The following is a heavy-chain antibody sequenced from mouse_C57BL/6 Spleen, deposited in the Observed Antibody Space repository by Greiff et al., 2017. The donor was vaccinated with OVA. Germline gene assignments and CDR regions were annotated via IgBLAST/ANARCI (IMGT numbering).Heavy chain of an antibody. V-gene: IGHV1-82*01. Sequence: VQLQQSGPELVKPGASVKISCKASGYAFSSSWMNWVKQRPGKGLEWIGRIYPGDGNTNFNGKFKGKATLTADKSSSTAYMQLSSLTSEDSAVYFCAIWGYYGTVPYYYAMDYWGQGTSVTVSS. CDR2: IYPGDGNT. J-gene: IGHJ4*01. CDR1: GYAFSSSW. CDR3: AIWGYYGTVPYYYAMDY. D-gene: IGHD1-2*01.